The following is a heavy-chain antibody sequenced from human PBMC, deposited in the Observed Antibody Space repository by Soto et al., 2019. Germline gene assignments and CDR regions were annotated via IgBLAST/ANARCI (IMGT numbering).Heavy chain of an antibody. J-gene: IGHJ4*02. CDR1: GYSFTSLD. CDR2: MQPSSGRT. D-gene: IGHD1-26*01. CDR3: ARGVTAGVDY. Sequence: ASVKVSCKASGYSFTSLDINWVRQTTGQGLEWMGWMQPSSGRTGYAQKFQGRVTMTRDTSINTAYMGLSSLTSDDTAFYYCARGVTAGVDYWGQGTLVTVSS. V-gene: IGHV1-8*01.